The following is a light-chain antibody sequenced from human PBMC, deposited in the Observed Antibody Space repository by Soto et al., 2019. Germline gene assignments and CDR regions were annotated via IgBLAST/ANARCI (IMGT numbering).Light chain of an antibody. Sequence: DIQMTQSPSSLSASVGDRVTITCRASQCIRNYLAWYQQKPGKVPKLLIYTASTLQSGVPSRFSGSGSGTDFTLTISSLQPEDVATYYCQKYSGPPYTFGQGTKLEIK. CDR1: QCIRNY. V-gene: IGKV1-27*01. CDR2: TAS. J-gene: IGKJ2*01. CDR3: QKYSGPPYT.